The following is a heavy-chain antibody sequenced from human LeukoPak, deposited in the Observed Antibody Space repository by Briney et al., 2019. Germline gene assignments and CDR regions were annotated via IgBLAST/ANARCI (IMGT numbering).Heavy chain of an antibody. CDR3: ARDHLYYDSSGYHGY. CDR2: ISSSSSYI. Sequence: PGGSLRLSCAVSGFTFSSYSMNWVRQAPGKGLEWVSSISSSSSYIYYADSVKGRFTISRDNAKNSLYLQMNSLRAEDTAVYYCARDHLYYDSSGYHGYWGQGTLVTVSS. CDR1: GFTFSSYS. J-gene: IGHJ4*02. D-gene: IGHD3-22*01. V-gene: IGHV3-21*01.